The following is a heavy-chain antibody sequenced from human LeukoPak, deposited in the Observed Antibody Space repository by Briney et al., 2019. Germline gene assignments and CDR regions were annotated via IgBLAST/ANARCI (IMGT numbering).Heavy chain of an antibody. D-gene: IGHD2-8*01. Sequence: GGSLRLSCVASGFTFSSYGMHWVRQAPGKGLEWVAFIRYDGSNKYYADSVKGRFTISRDNSKNTLYLQMNSLRTEYTAVYYCASIRRETSPGGNGAFEFYWGQGTLVTVSS. CDR1: GFTFSSYG. V-gene: IGHV3-30*02. CDR3: ASIRRETSPGGNGAFEFY. J-gene: IGHJ4*02. CDR2: IRYDGSNK.